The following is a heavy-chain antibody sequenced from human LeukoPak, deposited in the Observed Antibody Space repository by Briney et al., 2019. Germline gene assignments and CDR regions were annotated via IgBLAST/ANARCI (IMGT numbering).Heavy chain of an antibody. D-gene: IGHD3-3*01. CDR2: IYSGGST. CDR1: GFTVSSNY. J-gene: IGHJ4*02. V-gene: IGHV3-53*01. CDR3: ARGLYDFWSGYEYYFDY. Sequence: GGSLRLSCAASGFTVSSNYMSWVRQAPGKGLEWVSAIYSGGSTYYADSVKGRFTISRDNSKNTLYLQMNSLRAEDTAVYYCARGLYDFWSGYEYYFDYWGQGTLVTVSS.